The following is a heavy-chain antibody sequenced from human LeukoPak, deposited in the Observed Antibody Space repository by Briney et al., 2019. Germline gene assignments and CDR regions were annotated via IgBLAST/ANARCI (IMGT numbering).Heavy chain of an antibody. Sequence: SQTLSLTCTVSGDSISRDLYYWNWIRQPAGKGLEWNGRFYNSERTNFNPSLQSRDIQSADPANNQFSLKVSSVTAADTAVYYCARGDLKSDWFDPWGQGTLVIVST. CDR1: GDSISRDLYY. V-gene: IGHV4-61*02. D-gene: IGHD3-3*01. CDR3: ARGDLKSDWFDP. J-gene: IGHJ5*02. CDR2: FYNSERT.